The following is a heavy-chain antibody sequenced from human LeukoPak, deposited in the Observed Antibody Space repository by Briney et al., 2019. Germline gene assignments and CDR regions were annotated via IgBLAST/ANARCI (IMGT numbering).Heavy chain of an antibody. Sequence: GGSLRLSCAASGFIFSGYAMHWVRQAPGKGLEWVAGISYDGSIKYYADSVKGRFTISRDNSKNTLFLQMNSLRAEDTAVYYCAKSLYYNSGSGVYWGQGTLVTVSS. D-gene: IGHD3-10*01. CDR2: ISYDGSIK. J-gene: IGHJ4*02. CDR3: AKSLYYNSGSGVY. V-gene: IGHV3-30-3*02. CDR1: GFIFSGYA.